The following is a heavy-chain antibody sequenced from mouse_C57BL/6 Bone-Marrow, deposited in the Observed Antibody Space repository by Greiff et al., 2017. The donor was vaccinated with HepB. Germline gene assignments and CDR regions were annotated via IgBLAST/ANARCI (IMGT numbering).Heavy chain of an antibody. V-gene: IGHV2-2*01. CDR2: IWSGGST. CDR3: ARKGGYYGSSYPFYAMDY. D-gene: IGHD1-1*01. CDR1: GFSLTSYG. Sequence: VQLQESGPGLVQPSQCLSITCTVSGFSLTSYGVHWVRQSPGKGLEWLGVIWSGGSTDYNAAFISRLSISKDKSKSHVFFKMNSLQADDTAIYYCARKGGYYGSSYPFYAMDYWGQGTSVTVSS. J-gene: IGHJ4*01.